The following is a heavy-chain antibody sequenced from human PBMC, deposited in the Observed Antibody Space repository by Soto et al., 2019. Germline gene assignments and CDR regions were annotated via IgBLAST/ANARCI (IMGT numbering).Heavy chain of an antibody. CDR1: GGNISSYY. D-gene: IGHD2-15*01. CDR2: IYYSGST. CDR3: ARVSCSGGSCYSRGAFDI. V-gene: IGHV4-59*12. J-gene: IGHJ3*02. Sequence: SETLSLTCTVSGGNISSYYWSWIRQTPGKGLEWIGYIYYSGSTNYNPSLKSRVTISVDRSKNQFSLKLSSVTAADTAVYYCARVSCSGGSCYSRGAFDIWGQGTMVTVSS.